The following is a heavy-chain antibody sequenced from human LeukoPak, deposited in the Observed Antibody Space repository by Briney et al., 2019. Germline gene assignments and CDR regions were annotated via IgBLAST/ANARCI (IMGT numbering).Heavy chain of an antibody. J-gene: IGHJ6*03. CDR2: INPSGGST. CDR3: ARAYGSADYYCSYYMDV. CDR1: GYTFTSYY. V-gene: IGHV1-46*01. Sequence: ASVKVSCKASGYTFTSYYMHWGRQAPGQGLEWMGIINPSGGSTSYAQKFQGRVTMTRDTSTSTVYMELSSLRSEDTAVYYCARAYGSADYYCSYYMDVWGKGTTVTISS. D-gene: IGHD3-10*01.